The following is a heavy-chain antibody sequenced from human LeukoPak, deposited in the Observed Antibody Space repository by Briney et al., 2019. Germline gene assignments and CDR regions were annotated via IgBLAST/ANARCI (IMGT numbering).Heavy chain of an antibody. CDR2: IYYSGST. CDR3: ARVGTSRSSPFDY. Sequence: SETLSLTCTVPGGSISSYYWSWIRQPPGKGLEWIGYIYYSGSTNYNPSLKSRVTISVDTSRNQFSLKLSSVTAADTAVYYCARVGTSRSSPFDYWGQGTLVTVSS. V-gene: IGHV4-59*01. CDR1: GGSISSYY. J-gene: IGHJ4*02. D-gene: IGHD6-6*01.